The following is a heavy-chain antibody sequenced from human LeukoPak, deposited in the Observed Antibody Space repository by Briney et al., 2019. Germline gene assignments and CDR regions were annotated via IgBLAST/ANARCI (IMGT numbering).Heavy chain of an antibody. CDR2: ISWNSGSI. D-gene: IGHD2-21*02. J-gene: IGHJ6*02. CDR3: AKDMIDCGGDCSYYYGMDV. V-gene: IGHV3-9*01. CDR1: GFTFDDYA. Sequence: SGGSLRLSCAASGFTFDDYAMHWVRQAPGKGLEWVSGISWNSGSIGYADSVKGRFTISRDNAKNSLYLQMNSLRAEDTALYYCAKDMIDCGGDCSYYYGMDVWGQGTTVTVSS.